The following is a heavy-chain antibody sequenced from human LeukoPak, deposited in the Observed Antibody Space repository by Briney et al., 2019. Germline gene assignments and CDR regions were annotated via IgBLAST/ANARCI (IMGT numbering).Heavy chain of an antibody. Sequence: PGGSLRLSCAASGFTFSSYGMTWVRQAPGKGLEWVANIKQDGSEKYYVDSVKGRFTISRDNAKNSLYLQMNSLRAEDTAVYYCARAPESGYCSGGSCYKDYWGQGTLVTVSS. D-gene: IGHD2-15*01. CDR3: ARAPESGYCSGGSCYKDY. CDR1: GFTFSSYG. V-gene: IGHV3-7*01. J-gene: IGHJ4*02. CDR2: IKQDGSEK.